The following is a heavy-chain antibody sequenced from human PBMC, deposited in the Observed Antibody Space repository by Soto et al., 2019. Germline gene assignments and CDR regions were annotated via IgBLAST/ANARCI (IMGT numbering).Heavy chain of an antibody. CDR1: GGSFSSGDYY. CDR2: IYYSGST. Sequence: QVQLQESGPGLVKPSQTLSLTCTVSGGSFSSGDYYWGWIRQHPGKGLEWMGYIYYSGSTYYNPSHKSRVTIPVDTSKNQISLNLSSVTATATAVYYCARLIVVVHPRGNWFDPWGQGTLVTVSS. D-gene: IGHD3-22*01. J-gene: IGHJ5*02. CDR3: ARLIVVVHPRGNWFDP. V-gene: IGHV4-31*03.